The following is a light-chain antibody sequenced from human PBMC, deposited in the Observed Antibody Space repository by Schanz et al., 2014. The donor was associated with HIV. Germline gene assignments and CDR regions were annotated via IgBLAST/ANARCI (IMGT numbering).Light chain of an antibody. V-gene: IGLV2-8*01. Sequence: QSALTQPPSASGSPGQSVTISCTGTNSDVGSYNFVSWYQQHPGKAPKLMIYEVSKRPSGVPDRFSGSKSGNTASLTVSGLQADDEADYYCSSFAGNNKLLFGGGTKVTVL. CDR3: SSFAGNNKLL. J-gene: IGLJ2*01. CDR2: EVS. CDR1: NSDVGSYNF.